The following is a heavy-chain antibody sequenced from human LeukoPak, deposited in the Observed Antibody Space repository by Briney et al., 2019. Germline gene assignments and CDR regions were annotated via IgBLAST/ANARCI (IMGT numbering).Heavy chain of an antibody. J-gene: IGHJ4*02. D-gene: IGHD1-26*01. V-gene: IGHV3-23*01. CDR2: ITGGGDNI. CDR1: GFTFSSFP. CDR3: AKENPVGGTNYFDY. Sequence: PGGSLRLSCAASGFTFSSFPMSWVRQAPGKGLEWVSAITGGGDNIYYADSVKGRFTISRDNSKNTLYLQMNTLRVEDRAVYYCAKENPVGGTNYFDYWAREPWSPSPQ.